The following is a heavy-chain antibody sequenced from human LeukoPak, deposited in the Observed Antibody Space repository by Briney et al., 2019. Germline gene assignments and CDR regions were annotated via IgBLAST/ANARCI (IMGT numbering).Heavy chain of an antibody. V-gene: IGHV4-4*07. J-gene: IGHJ4*02. CDR1: GGSISSYY. D-gene: IGHD2-2*01. CDR2: IYTSGST. Sequence: PSETLSLTCTVSGGSISSYYWSWIRQPAGKGLEWIGRIYTSGSTNYNPSLKSRVTMSVDTSKNQFSLKLSSVTAADTAVYYCARGCSSTSCPEVHLYYFDYWGQGTLVTVSS. CDR3: ARGCSSTSCPEVHLYYFDY.